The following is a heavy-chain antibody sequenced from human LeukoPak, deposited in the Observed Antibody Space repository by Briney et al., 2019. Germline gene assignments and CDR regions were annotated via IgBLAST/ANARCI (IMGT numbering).Heavy chain of an antibody. CDR1: GYTFTGYY. D-gene: IGHD3-22*01. V-gene: IGHV1-2*02. CDR3: ARGYYGSSGYSTIDAFDI. J-gene: IGHJ3*02. Sequence: ASVKVSCKASGYTFTGYYMHWVRQAPGQGLEWMGWINPNSGGTNYAQKFQGRVTMTRDTSISTAYMELSRLRSDDTAVYYCARGYYGSSGYSTIDAFDIWGQGTMVTVSS. CDR2: INPNSGGT.